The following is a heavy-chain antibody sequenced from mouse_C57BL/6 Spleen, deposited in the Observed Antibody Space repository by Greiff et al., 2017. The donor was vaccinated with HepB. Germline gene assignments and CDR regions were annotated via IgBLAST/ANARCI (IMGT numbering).Heavy chain of an antibody. CDR2: IYPGDGDT. D-gene: IGHD1-1*01. Sequence: VQLQQSGPELVKPGASVKISCKASGYAFSSSWMNWVKQRPGKGLEWIGRIYPGDGDTNYNGKFKGKATLTADKSSSTAYMQLSSLTSEDSAVYFCARQSYYGFAYWGQGTLVTVSA. J-gene: IGHJ3*01. V-gene: IGHV1-82*01. CDR3: ARQSYYGFAY. CDR1: GYAFSSSW.